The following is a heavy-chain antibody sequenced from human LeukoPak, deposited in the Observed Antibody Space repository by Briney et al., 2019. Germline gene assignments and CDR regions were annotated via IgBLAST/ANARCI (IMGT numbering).Heavy chain of an antibody. J-gene: IGHJ4*02. V-gene: IGHV3-73*01. CDR1: GFTFSGSA. CDR3: PRLFGVVY. Sequence: PGGSLRLSCAASGFTFSGSAMHWVRQASGKGLEWVGRIRSKANSYATAYAASVKGRFTISRDDSKNTAYLQMNSLKTEDTAVYYCPRLFGVVYWGQGTLVTVSS. CDR2: IRSKANSYAT. D-gene: IGHD3-10*02.